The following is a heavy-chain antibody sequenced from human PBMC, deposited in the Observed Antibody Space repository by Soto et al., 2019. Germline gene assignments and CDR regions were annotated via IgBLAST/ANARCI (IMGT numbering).Heavy chain of an antibody. D-gene: IGHD6-13*01. CDR3: ARYTYTSRYSYYGMDV. CDR2: VRSKAYGGTT. CDR1: GFTFGDYA. V-gene: IGHV3-49*05. Sequence: KPGGSLRLSCTTSGFTFGDYAMSWFRQAPGKGLEWVGVVRSKAYGGTTDYAASVKGRFDISRDDSKSIAYLQMNSVTTEDTAVYFCARYTYTSRYSYYGMDVWGPGTTVTVSS. J-gene: IGHJ6*02.